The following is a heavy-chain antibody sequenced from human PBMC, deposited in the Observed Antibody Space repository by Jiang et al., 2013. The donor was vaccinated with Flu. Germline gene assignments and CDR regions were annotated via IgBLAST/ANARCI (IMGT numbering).Heavy chain of an antibody. CDR2: FDSEDGET. CDR1: GHTFTELS. J-gene: IGHJ5*02. Sequence: GAEVKKPGASVKVSCKVSGHTFTELSMHWVRQAPGKGLEWMGGFDSEDGETLYKPGFQGRVTMTEDTSTDTAYMDLRSLRSEDTAVYYCARAGKTTDVVLMLYGWDEWINWFDPWGQGTLVTVSS. D-gene: IGHD2-8*01. CDR3: ARAGKTTDVVLMLYGWDEWINWFDP. V-gene: IGHV1-24*01.